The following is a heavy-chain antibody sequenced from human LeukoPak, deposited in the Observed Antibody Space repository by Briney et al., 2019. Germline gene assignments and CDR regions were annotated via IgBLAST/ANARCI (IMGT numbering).Heavy chain of an antibody. Sequence: ASVKVSCKASGYTFTSYDINWVRQATGQGLEWMGWMNPNSGNTGYAQKFQGRVTITRNTSISTAYMELSSLRSGDTAVYYCATHSGSYLFDYWGQGTLVTVSS. CDR2: MNPNSGNT. J-gene: IGHJ4*02. D-gene: IGHD1-26*01. CDR3: ATHSGSYLFDY. V-gene: IGHV1-8*03. CDR1: GYTFTSYD.